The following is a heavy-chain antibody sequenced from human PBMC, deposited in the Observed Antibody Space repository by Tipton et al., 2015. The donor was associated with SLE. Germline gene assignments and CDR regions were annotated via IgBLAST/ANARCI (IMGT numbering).Heavy chain of an antibody. D-gene: IGHD4-17*01. CDR1: GFTFSSYW. V-gene: IGHV3-7*01. Sequence: SLRLSCVASGFTFSSYWMSWVRQAPGKGLEWVANIKQDGSEKYYVDSVKGRFTISRDNAKNSLYLQMNSLRAEDTAVYYCALGGYGDYGYWGQGTLVTVSS. CDR2: IKQDGSEK. J-gene: IGHJ4*02. CDR3: ALGGYGDYGY.